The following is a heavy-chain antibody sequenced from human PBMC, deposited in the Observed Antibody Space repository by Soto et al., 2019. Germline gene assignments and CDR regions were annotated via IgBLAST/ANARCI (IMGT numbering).Heavy chain of an antibody. D-gene: IGHD2-15*01. J-gene: IGHJ4*02. V-gene: IGHV1-2*02. CDR2: INPDNGAA. Sequence: GASVKVSCKVSGYTFTGYYLHWARQAPGQGLEWMGWINPDNGAANYAQQFQGRVTMTRDTSISTVYLEFSSLRSDDTAVYFCARGEESRWLFYYLDSWGQGALVTVSS. CDR1: GYTFTGYY. CDR3: ARGEESRWLFYYLDS.